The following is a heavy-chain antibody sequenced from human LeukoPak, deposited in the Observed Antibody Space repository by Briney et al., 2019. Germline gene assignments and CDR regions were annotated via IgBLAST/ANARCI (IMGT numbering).Heavy chain of an antibody. V-gene: IGHV4-59*01. CDR2: IYYSGST. Sequence: SETLSLTCTVSGGSISSYYWHWIRQPPGKGLEWIGFIYYSGSTNYNPSLKSRVTISVDTSKNQVPLKLSSVTAADTAVYYCARSGAYGWFDPWGQGTLVTVSS. CDR3: ARSGAYGWFDP. CDR1: GGSISSYY. J-gene: IGHJ5*02. D-gene: IGHD2-21*01.